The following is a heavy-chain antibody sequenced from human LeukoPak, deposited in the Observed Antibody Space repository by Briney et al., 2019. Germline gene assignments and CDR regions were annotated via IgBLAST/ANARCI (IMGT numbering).Heavy chain of an antibody. CDR1: GFTFSSYT. Sequence: PGGSLRLSCAASGFTFSSYTMTWVRQAPGKGLEWVSSISSSSSYIYYADSVKGRFTISRDNAKNSLYLQMNSLRAEDTAVYYCAAVVGWAFDIWGQGTMVTVSS. V-gene: IGHV3-21*04. CDR3: AAVVGWAFDI. J-gene: IGHJ3*02. CDR2: ISSSSSYI. D-gene: IGHD6-19*01.